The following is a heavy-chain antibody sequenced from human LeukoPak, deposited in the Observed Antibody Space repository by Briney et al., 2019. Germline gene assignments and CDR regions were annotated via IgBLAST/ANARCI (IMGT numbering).Heavy chain of an antibody. CDR1: GFAFSSYA. J-gene: IGHJ1*01. CDR2: ISGSGGST. CDR3: AKGVAAAASAEYFQH. D-gene: IGHD6-13*01. V-gene: IGHV3-23*01. Sequence: PGGSLRLSCAASGFAFSSYAMSWVRQAPGKGLEWVSAISGSGGSTYYADSVKGRFTISRDNSKNTLYLQMNSLRAEDTAVYYCAKGVAAAASAEYFQHWGQGTLVTVSS.